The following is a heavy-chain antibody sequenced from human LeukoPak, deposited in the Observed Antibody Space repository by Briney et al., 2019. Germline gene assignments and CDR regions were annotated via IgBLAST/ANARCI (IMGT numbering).Heavy chain of an antibody. V-gene: IGHV1-18*04. CDR2: ISAYNGNT. CDR1: GYTFTSYG. D-gene: IGHD3-9*01. J-gene: IGHJ6*04. CDR3: ARDHYYDILTGYYPPLYYGMDV. Sequence: ASVEVSCKASGYTFTSYGISWVRQAPGQGLEWMGWISAYNGNTNYAQKLQGRVTMTTDTSTSTAYMELRSLRSGDTAVYYCARDHYYDILTGYYPPLYYGMDVWGKGTTVTVFS.